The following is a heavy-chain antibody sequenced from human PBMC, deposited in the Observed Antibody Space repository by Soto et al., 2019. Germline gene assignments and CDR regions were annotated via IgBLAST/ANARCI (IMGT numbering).Heavy chain of an antibody. CDR2: IYYSGST. CDR3: ARDDSSSSADNCFDP. V-gene: IGHV4-59*01. J-gene: IGHJ5*02. Sequence: KPSETLSLTCTVSGGSISSYYWSWIRQPPGKGLEWIGYIYYSGSTNYNPSLKSRVTISVDTSKNQFSLKLSSVTAADTAVYYCARDDSSSSADNCFDPWGQGTLVTVSS. CDR1: GGSISSYY. D-gene: IGHD6-6*01.